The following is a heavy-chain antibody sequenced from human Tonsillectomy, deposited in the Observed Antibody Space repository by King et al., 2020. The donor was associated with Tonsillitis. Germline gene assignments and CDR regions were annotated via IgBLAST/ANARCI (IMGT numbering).Heavy chain of an antibody. Sequence: QLQESGPGLVKASETLSLTCTVSGGSISSGTYYWGWIRQPPGKGLEWIGSLSYSGSTYYNPSLKSRVTISVDTSKNQFSLVRSAVTAADTAVYYCARHGMATNWGHYFDYWGQGTLVTVSS. CDR1: GGSISSGTYY. CDR2: LSYSGST. D-gene: IGHD5-24*01. CDR3: ARHGMATNWGHYFDY. J-gene: IGHJ4*02. V-gene: IGHV4-39*01.